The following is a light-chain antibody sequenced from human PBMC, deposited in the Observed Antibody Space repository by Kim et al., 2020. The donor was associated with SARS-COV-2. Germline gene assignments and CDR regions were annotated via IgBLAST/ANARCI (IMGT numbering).Light chain of an antibody. CDR2: LNSDGSH. V-gene: IGLV4-69*01. CDR3: QTWGTGFWV. CDR1: SGHSSND. J-gene: IGLJ3*02. Sequence: SVKLTCTLSSGHSSNDIAWHQQQPEKGPRFLMRLNSDGSHIKGDGIPDRFSGSRSGAERYLTISSLQSDDEADYYCQTWGTGFWVFGGGTKVTVL.